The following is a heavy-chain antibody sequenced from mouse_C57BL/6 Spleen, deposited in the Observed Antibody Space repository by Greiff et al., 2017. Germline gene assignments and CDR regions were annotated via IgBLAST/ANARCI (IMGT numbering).Heavy chain of an antibody. V-gene: IGHV5-16*01. CDR2: INYDGSST. J-gene: IGHJ4*01. D-gene: IGHD2-13*01. Sequence: EVQVVESEGGLVQPGSSMKLSCTASGFTFSDYYMAWVRQVPEKGLEWVANINYDGSSTYYLDSLKSRFIISRDNAKNILYLQRSSLKSQDTATYYCAREDCDYLYAMDDWGQGTSVTVSS. CDR1: GFTFSDYY. CDR3: AREDCDYLYAMDD.